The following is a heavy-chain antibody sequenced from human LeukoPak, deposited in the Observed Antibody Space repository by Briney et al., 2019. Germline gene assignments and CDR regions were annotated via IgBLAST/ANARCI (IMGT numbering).Heavy chain of an antibody. J-gene: IGHJ4*02. D-gene: IGHD6-6*01. Sequence: TGGSLRLSCAASGFTFSSYAMSWVRQAPGKGLEWVSAISGSGGSTYYADSVKGRFTISRDNSKNTLYLQMNSLRAEDTAVYYCAREREWEESSIAARPVYRGQGTLVTVSS. CDR1: GFTFSSYA. CDR2: ISGSGGST. V-gene: IGHV3-23*01. CDR3: AREREWEESSIAARPVY.